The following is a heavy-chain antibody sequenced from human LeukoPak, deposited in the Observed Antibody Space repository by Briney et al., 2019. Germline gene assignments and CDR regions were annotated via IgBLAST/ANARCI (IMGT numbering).Heavy chain of an antibody. CDR3: ARDGFGTGSN. J-gene: IGHJ4*02. CDR2: IKQDGSEK. CDR1: GLTFSNYW. V-gene: IGHV3-7*03. Sequence: GGSLRLSCAASGLTFSNYWMDWVRQAPGKGLEWVANIKQDGSEKNYVDSVKGRVIISRDNAKNSLYLQMNTLRADDTAVYYCARDGFGTGSNWGQGTLVTVSS. D-gene: IGHD3-16*01.